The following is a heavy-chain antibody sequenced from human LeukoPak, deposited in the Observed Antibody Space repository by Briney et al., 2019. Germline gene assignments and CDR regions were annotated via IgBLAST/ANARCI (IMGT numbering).Heavy chain of an antibody. Sequence: GSLRLSCAASGFTFSSYSMNWVRQAPGKGLEWVSSISSSSSYIYYADSVKGRFTISRDNAKNSLYLQMNSLRAEDTAVYYCARDFVYSSSSPIWGQGTMVTVSS. D-gene: IGHD6-13*01. V-gene: IGHV3-21*01. J-gene: IGHJ3*02. CDR3: ARDFVYSSSSPI. CDR1: GFTFSSYS. CDR2: ISSSSSYI.